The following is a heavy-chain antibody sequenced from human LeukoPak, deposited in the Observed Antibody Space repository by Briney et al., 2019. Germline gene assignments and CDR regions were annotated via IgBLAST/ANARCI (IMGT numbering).Heavy chain of an antibody. Sequence: GSSVKVSCKASGGTFSSYAISWVRQAPGQGLEWMGGIIPIFGTANYAQKFQGRVTITADESTSTAYMELSSLRSEDTAVYYCASGERLGYYGSGSYFYFDYWGQGTLVTVSS. CDR3: ASGERLGYYGSGSYFYFDY. CDR2: IIPIFGTA. V-gene: IGHV1-69*01. J-gene: IGHJ4*02. CDR1: GGTFSSYA. D-gene: IGHD3-10*01.